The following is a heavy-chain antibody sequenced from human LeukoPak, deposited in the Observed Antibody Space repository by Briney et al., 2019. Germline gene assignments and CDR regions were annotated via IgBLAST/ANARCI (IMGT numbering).Heavy chain of an antibody. J-gene: IGHJ4*02. CDR3: AREITMVRGVHIDY. CDR2: IYHSGST. V-gene: IGHV4-38-2*02. CDR1: GYSISSGYY. Sequence: SETLSRTCAVSGYSISSGYYWGWIRQPPGKGLEWIGSIYHSGSTYYNPSLKSRVTISVDTSKNQFSLKLSSVTAADTAVYYCAREITMVRGVHIDYWGQGTLVTVSS. D-gene: IGHD3-10*01.